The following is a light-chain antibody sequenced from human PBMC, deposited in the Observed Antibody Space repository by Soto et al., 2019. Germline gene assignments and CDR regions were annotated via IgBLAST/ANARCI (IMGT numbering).Light chain of an antibody. CDR1: SIDVGGTNH. V-gene: IGLV2-14*03. CDR3: CSYAGSSTV. Sequence: QSALTQPASVSGSPGQSITISCSGTSIDVGGTNHVSWYLQHPGEAPKLIMYDVSNRPSGVSDRCFGSKADNTATLTVSGLQDEEEADYYCCSYAGSSTVFGGGTKVTVL. J-gene: IGLJ2*01. CDR2: DVS.